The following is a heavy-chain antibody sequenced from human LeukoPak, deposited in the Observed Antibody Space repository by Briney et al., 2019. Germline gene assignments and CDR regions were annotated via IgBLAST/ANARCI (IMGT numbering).Heavy chain of an antibody. CDR2: ISYDGSNK. Sequence: PGGSLRLSCAASGFTFSRYAMHWVRQAPGKGLEWVAVISYDGSNKYYADSVKGRFTISRDNSKNTLYLQMNSLRSEDTAVYYCARDSKHVGYCSGGSCYSGIDYWGQGTLVTVSS. J-gene: IGHJ4*02. D-gene: IGHD2-15*01. CDR3: ARDSKHVGYCSGGSCYSGIDY. V-gene: IGHV3-30-3*01. CDR1: GFTFSRYA.